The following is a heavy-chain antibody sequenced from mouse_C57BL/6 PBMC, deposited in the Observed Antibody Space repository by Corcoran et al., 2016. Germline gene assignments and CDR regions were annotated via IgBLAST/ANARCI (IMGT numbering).Heavy chain of an antibody. Sequence: QVQLQQSGPELVKPGASVKISCKASGYSFTSYYIHWVKQRPGQGLEWIGWIYPGSGNTKYNEKFKGKATLTADTSSSTAYMQLSSLTSEDSAVYYCARRGYDYPFDYWGQGTTLTVSS. CDR3: ARRGYDYPFDY. J-gene: IGHJ2*01. CDR1: GYSFTSYY. V-gene: IGHV1-66*01. D-gene: IGHD2-4*01. CDR2: IYPGSGNT.